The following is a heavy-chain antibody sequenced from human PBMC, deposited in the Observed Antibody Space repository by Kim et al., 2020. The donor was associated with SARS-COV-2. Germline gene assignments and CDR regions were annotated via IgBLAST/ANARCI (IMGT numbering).Heavy chain of an antibody. CDR3: AKPSSGSIEYYYYGMDV. J-gene: IGHJ6*02. V-gene: IGHV3-23*01. D-gene: IGHD3-10*01. Sequence: GKGRFTISRDKSKNTLYLQMNSLRAEDTAVYYCAKPSSGSIEYYYYGMDVWGQGTTVTVSS.